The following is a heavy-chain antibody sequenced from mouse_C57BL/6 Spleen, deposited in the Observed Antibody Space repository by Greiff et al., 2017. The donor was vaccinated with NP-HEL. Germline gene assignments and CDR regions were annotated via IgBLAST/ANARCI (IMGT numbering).Heavy chain of an antibody. V-gene: IGHV1-5*01. CDR2: IYPGNSDT. CDR1: GYTFTSYW. Sequence: EVQLQQSGTVLARPGASVKMSCKTSGYTFTSYWMHWVKQRPGQGLEWIGAIYPGNSDTSYNQKFKGKAKLTAVTSASTAYMELSSLTNEDSAVYYCTRAPLYYGRDYFDYWGQGTTLTVSS. J-gene: IGHJ2*01. CDR3: TRAPLYYGRDYFDY. D-gene: IGHD1-1*01.